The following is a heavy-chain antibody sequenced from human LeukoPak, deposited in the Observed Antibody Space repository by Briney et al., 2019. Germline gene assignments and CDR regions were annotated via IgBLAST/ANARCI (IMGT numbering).Heavy chain of an antibody. CDR3: AKDRPLLWSGPTDA. V-gene: IGHV3-23*01. J-gene: IGHJ5*02. Sequence: PGGSLRLSCVASGFTFSTYGMSWVRQAPGKGLEWVAAVSSTGSGTYYPDSLKGRFIISRDNSQNTVFLQMNSLRPEDTAFYFCAKDRPLLWSGPTDAWGQGILVTVSS. D-gene: IGHD3-10*01. CDR2: VSSTGSGT. CDR1: GFTFSTYG.